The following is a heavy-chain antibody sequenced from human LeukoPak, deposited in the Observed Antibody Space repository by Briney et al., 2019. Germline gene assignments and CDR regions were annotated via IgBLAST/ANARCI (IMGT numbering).Heavy chain of an antibody. CDR3: LGYCSGGRCYSGGH. V-gene: IGHV3-23*01. J-gene: IGHJ4*02. Sequence: TGGSLRLSCAASGFTFSTYAMSWVRQAPGKGLEWVSTVSTSGGSTYYADSVEGRFTISRDNSKNTQYLQMNSLRAEGTAIYYCLGYCSGGRCYSGGHWGQGTLVTVSS. D-gene: IGHD2-15*01. CDR1: GFTFSTYA. CDR2: VSTSGGST.